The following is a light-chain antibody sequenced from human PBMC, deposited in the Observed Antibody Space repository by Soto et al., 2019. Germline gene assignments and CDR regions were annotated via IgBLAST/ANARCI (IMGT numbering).Light chain of an antibody. CDR2: GAD. V-gene: IGKV3-15*01. J-gene: IGKJ2*01. Sequence: EIVMTQSPATLSVSPGERATLSCRASQSVSSDLAWYQQKPGQAPRLLSYGADTRATGTPARFSGSGSGTEFTLTISSLQSENFEVYYCQQYNNWPYTFGQGTKLEIK. CDR1: QSVSSD. CDR3: QQYNNWPYT.